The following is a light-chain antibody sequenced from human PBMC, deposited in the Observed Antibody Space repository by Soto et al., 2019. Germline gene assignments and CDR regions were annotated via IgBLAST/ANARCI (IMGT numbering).Light chain of an antibody. CDR1: QSVADNY. CDR3: QQYGSS. J-gene: IGKJ3*01. V-gene: IGKV3-20*01. Sequence: EIVLTQSPGTLSLSPGERVTLSCRASQSVADNYLAWYQQKPGQPPRLLIYAASRRATGIPDTFSGSGSGTDFTLTISRLEPEDFAVYYCQQYGSSFGPGTKVDIK. CDR2: AAS.